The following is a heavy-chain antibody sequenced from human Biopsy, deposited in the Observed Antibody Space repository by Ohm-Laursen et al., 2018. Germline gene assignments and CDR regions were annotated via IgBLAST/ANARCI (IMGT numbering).Heavy chain of an antibody. CDR1: GFTFSNYG. V-gene: IGHV3-33*06. CDR2: IWYDGSNK. J-gene: IGHJ4*02. CDR3: AKASGYSSGWPIDY. D-gene: IGHD6-19*01. Sequence: SLRLSCTASGFTFSNYGMHWVRQAPGKGLEWLAVIWYDGSNKYYGDSVQGRFTISRDNSKNTVYLQMHSLRAEDTAFYYCAKASGYSSGWPIDYWGQGNLVTVSS.